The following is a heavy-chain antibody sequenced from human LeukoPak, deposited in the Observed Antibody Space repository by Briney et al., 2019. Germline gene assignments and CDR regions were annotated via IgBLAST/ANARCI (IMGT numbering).Heavy chain of an antibody. V-gene: IGHV4-59*01. D-gene: IGHD3-22*01. CDR1: GGSISSYY. CDR2: IYYSGST. J-gene: IGHJ6*03. CDR3: ARASYYYDSSGYYYYYYYMDV. Sequence: KASETLSLTCTVSGGSISSYYWSWIRQPPGKGLEWIGYIYYSGSTNYNPSLKSRVTISVDTSKNQFSLKLSSVTAADTAVYYCARASYYYDSSGYYYYYYYMDVWGKGTTVTVSS.